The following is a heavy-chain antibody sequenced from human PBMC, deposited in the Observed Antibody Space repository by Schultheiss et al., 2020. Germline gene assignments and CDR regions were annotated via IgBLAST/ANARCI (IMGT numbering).Heavy chain of an antibody. CDR1: GYSFTSYW. V-gene: IGHV5-51*01. J-gene: IGHJ3*02. CDR3: ARPDWYYDSSGYYLFGAFDI. Sequence: GESLKISCKGSGYSFTSYWIGWVRQMPGKGLEWMGIIYPGDSDTRYSPSFQGQVTISADKSISTAYLQWSSLKASDTAMYYCARPDWYYDSSGYYLFGAFDIWGKGTMVTVSS. CDR2: IYPGDSDT. D-gene: IGHD3-22*01.